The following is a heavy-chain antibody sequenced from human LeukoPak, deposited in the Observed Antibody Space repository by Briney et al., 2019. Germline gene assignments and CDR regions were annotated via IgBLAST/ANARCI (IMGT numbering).Heavy chain of an antibody. CDR2: VSGSGGST. V-gene: IGHV3-23*01. CDR3: AKAPPYASGTYHIFDY. D-gene: IGHD1-26*01. CDR1: GFTFSSYA. J-gene: IGHJ4*02. Sequence: GGSLRLSCAASGFTFSSYAMSWVRQAPGKGLEWVSVVSGSGGSTYYADSVKGRFTVSRDNSKNTPYLQMDSLRAEDTAVYYCAKAPPYASGTYHIFDYWGQGTLVTVSS.